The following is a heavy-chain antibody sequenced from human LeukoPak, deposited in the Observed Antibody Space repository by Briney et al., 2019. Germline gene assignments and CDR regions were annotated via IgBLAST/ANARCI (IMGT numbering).Heavy chain of an antibody. J-gene: IGHJ6*02. Sequence: GGSLRLSCAASGFTFSSYAMSWVRQAPGKGLEWVAVISYDGSNKYYADSVKGRFTISRDNSKNTLYLQMNSLRAEDTAVYYCAKDVHYYYGMDVWGQGTTVTVSS. CDR2: ISYDGSNK. V-gene: IGHV3-30*18. CDR1: GFTFSSYA. CDR3: AKDVHYYYGMDV.